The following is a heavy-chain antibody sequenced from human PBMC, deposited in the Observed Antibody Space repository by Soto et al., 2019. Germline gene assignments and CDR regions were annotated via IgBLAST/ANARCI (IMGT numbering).Heavy chain of an antibody. CDR3: ARDLGGSGSYYGYFDY. J-gene: IGHJ4*02. Sequence: SVKVSCKASGGTFSSYAISWVRQAPGQGLEWMGGIIPIFGTANYAQKFQGRVTITADESTSTAYMELSSLRSEDTAVYYCARDLGGSGSYYGYFDYGGQGTLVTVSS. D-gene: IGHD1-26*01. V-gene: IGHV1-69*13. CDR2: IIPIFGTA. CDR1: GGTFSSYA.